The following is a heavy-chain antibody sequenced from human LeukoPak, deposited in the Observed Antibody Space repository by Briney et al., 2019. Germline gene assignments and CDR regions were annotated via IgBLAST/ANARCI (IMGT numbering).Heavy chain of an antibody. Sequence: PGGSLRLSCAASGFTFNNYAMTWVRQAPGKGLEWVSGISGSGVNTYYANSVKGRFTISRDNSKNTLYLQMSSLRAEDTALYFCAKDPGVTVTPYYYYMDGWGKGTTVTVSS. CDR2: ISGSGVNT. J-gene: IGHJ6*03. CDR3: AKDPGVTVTPYYYYMDG. CDR1: GFTFNNYA. D-gene: IGHD4-17*01. V-gene: IGHV3-23*01.